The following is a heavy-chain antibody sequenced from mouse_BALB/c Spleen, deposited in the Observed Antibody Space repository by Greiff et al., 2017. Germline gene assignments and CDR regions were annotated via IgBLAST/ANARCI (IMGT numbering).Heavy chain of an antibody. J-gene: IGHJ2*01. CDR1: GYTFTSYW. D-gene: IGHD1-1*01. CDR3: ARDYYGSSYEYFDY. CDR2: INPSNGRT. Sequence: QVQLQQPGAELVKPGASVKLSCKASGYTFTSYWMHWVKQRPGQGLEWIGEINPSNGRTNYNEKFKSKATLTVDKSSSTAYMQLSSLTSEDSAVYYCARDYYGSSYEYFDYWGQGTTLTVSS. V-gene: IGHV1S81*02.